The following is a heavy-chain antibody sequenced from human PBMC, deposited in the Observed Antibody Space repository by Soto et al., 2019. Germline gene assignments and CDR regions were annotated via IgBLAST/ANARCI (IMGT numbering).Heavy chain of an antibody. CDR3: AREGGIAAAGTSLYWFDP. J-gene: IGHJ5*02. CDR2: IIPNLGIA. CDR1: GGTFSSYT. D-gene: IGHD6-13*01. V-gene: IGHV1-69*08. Sequence: QVQLVQSGAEVKKPGSSVKVSCKASGGTFSSYTISWVRQAPGQGLEWMGRIIPNLGIANYAQKFQGRVTITADKSTSTAYMELSSLRSEDTAVYYCAREGGIAAAGTSLYWFDPWGQGTLVTVSS.